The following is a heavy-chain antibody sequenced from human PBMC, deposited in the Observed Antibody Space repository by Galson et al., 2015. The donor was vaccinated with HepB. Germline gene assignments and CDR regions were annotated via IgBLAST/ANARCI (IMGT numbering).Heavy chain of an antibody. V-gene: IGHV5-51*03. Sequence: QSGAEVKKPGESLKISCKASGYNFNSYWIAWVRQMPGKGLEWMGSIYPRDSDTRYSPSFQGQVTISADKSISTAYLQWSSLKASDSAMYYCARGHYGPRGPFDYWGEGTLVTVSS. J-gene: IGHJ4*02. CDR2: IYPRDSDT. CDR1: GYNFNSYW. CDR3: ARGHYGPRGPFDY. D-gene: IGHD4-17*01.